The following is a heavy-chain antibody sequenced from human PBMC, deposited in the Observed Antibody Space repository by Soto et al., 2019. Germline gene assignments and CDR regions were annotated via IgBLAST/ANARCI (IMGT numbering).Heavy chain of an antibody. CDR1: GFTFSSYG. CDR2: IWYDGSNK. D-gene: IGHD3-22*01. J-gene: IGHJ4*02. V-gene: IGHV3-33*01. CDR3: AREDYYYDSSGYSYYFDY. Sequence: QVQLVESGGGVVQPGRSLRLSCAASGFTFSSYGMHWVRQAPGKGLEWVAVIWYDGSNKYYADSVKGRFTISRDNSKNTLYLQMNSLRAEDTAVYYCAREDYYYDSSGYSYYFDYWGQGTLVTVYS.